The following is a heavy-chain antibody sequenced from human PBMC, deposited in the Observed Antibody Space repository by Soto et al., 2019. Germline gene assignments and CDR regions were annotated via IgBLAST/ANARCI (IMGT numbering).Heavy chain of an antibody. Sequence: ASVKVSCKASGYTFTSYGISWVRRAPGQGLEWMGWISAYNGNTNYAQKLQGRVTMTTDTSTSTAYMELRSLRSDDTAVYYCARDHWGSIVVVPAAIHYYYYGMDVWGQGTTVTVSS. CDR3: ARDHWGSIVVVPAAIHYYYYGMDV. V-gene: IGHV1-18*04. CDR2: ISAYNGNT. CDR1: GYTFTSYG. D-gene: IGHD2-2*01. J-gene: IGHJ6*02.